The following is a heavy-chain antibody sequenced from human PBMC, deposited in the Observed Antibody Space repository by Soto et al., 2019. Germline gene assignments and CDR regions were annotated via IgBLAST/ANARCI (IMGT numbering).Heavy chain of an antibody. V-gene: IGHV3-7*01. J-gene: IGHJ4*02. CDR3: ARDSSYIYGFVFDY. D-gene: IGHD5-18*01. Sequence: GSLRLSCAASGFTFTGYHMHWVRQAPGKGLEWVADIKQDGSEKYYVDSVKGRFTISRDNAKNSLYLQMNSLRAEDTAVYYCARDSSYIYGFVFDYWGQGTLVTVSS. CDR2: IKQDGSEK. CDR1: GFTFTGYH.